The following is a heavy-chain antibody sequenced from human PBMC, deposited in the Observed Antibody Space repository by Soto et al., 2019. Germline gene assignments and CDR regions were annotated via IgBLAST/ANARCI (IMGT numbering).Heavy chain of an antibody. CDR3: ARLRRSGSYLDL. CDR2: IYFSGST. V-gene: IGHV4-59*04. CDR1: VGSIRDYF. D-gene: IGHD1-26*01. Sequence: SETLSLTCTFSVGSIRDYFWTWIRQPPGKGLEWIGAIYFSGSTIYNPSLRSRVTVSVDTPNNHFSLKLYSVTSADTAVYYCARLRRSGSYLDLWGQGTLVTVSS. J-gene: IGHJ4*02.